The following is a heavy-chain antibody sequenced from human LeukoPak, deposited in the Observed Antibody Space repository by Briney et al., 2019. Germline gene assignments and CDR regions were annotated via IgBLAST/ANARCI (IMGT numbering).Heavy chain of an antibody. Sequence: GGSLRLSCAASGFTFTNARMGXXRQXPGXXXXWXGLIKSKIDGGTTHFAAPVKGRFTISTDDSKHTLYLHMNSLKSEDTAVYYCTTGYGHSDFDFWGQGTLVTVSS. J-gene: IGHJ4*02. CDR2: IKSKIDGGTT. CDR1: GFTFTNAR. V-gene: IGHV3-15*01. CDR3: TTGYGHSDFDF. D-gene: IGHD3-3*02.